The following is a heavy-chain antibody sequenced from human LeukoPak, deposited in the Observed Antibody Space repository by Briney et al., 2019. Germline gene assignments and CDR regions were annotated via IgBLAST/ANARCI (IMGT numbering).Heavy chain of an antibody. Sequence: GGSLRLSCAASGFTFSSYAMTWVRQAPGKGLQWVSGISASGGSTYYADSVRGRFTISRDNSKNTLYLQMNSLRAEDTSVYYCAKDWYYYDGSGYSDYWGQGTLVTVSS. CDR2: ISASGGST. J-gene: IGHJ4*02. CDR3: AKDWYYYDGSGYSDY. D-gene: IGHD3-22*01. CDR1: GFTFSSYA. V-gene: IGHV3-23*01.